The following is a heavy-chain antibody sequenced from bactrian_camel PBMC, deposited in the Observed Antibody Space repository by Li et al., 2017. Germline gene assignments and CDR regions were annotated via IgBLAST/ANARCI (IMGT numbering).Heavy chain of an antibody. V-gene: IGHV3S1*01. CDR2: INSNGGLT. D-gene: IGHD1*01. Sequence: HVQLVESGGGLVQPGGSLRLSCAASGFIFSSKWMYWVRQAPGKGLEWVSGINSNGGLTYYQDSVKGRFTVSQDSAKNTLYLQMNSLKPEDTAMYYCAADATCYTNELKLAAKVSKRDFGYWGQGTQVTVS. CDR3: AADATCYTNELKLAAKVSKRDFGY. CDR1: GFIFSSKW. J-gene: IGHJ6*01.